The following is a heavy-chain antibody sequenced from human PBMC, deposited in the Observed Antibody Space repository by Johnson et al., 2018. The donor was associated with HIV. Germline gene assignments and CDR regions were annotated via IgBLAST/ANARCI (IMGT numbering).Heavy chain of an antibody. CDR3: ARASGYYLSDAFDI. D-gene: IGHD3-22*01. V-gene: IGHV3-20*04. J-gene: IGHJ3*02. CDR1: GFTFDDYG. Sequence: VQLVESGGGVVRPGGSLRLPCAASGFTFDDYGMSWVRQAPGKGLEWVSGISWNGGSTGYADSVKGRFTISRENAKNSLYLQMNSLRAGDTAVYYCARASGYYLSDAFDIWGQGTMVTVSS. CDR2: ISWNGGST.